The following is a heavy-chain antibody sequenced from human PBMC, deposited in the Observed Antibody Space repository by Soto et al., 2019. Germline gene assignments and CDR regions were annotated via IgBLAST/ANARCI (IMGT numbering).Heavy chain of an antibody. V-gene: IGHV3-21*06. CDR2: ISSTTNYI. CDR3: ARESEDLTSNFDY. CDR1: GFTFTRYS. Sequence: EVQLVESGGGLVKPGGSLRLSCAASGFTFTRYSMNWVRQAPGKGLEWVSSISSTTNYIYYGDSMKGRFTISRDNAKNSLYLEMNGLRAEDTAMYYCARESEDLTSNFDYWGQGTLVTVSS. J-gene: IGHJ4*02.